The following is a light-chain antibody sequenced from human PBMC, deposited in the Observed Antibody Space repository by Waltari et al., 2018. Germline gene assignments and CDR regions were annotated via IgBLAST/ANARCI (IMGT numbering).Light chain of an antibody. CDR1: QSVSRS. Sequence: EIVLTQSPGTLSLSPGERATLSCRASQSVSRSLAWYQQKPGQAPRFLLYGASSRATGVPDGFIGSGSGTDFSLTISRLEPEEFAVYYCQHYVRLPVSFGQGTKVEIK. V-gene: IGKV3-20*01. J-gene: IGKJ1*01. CDR3: QHYVRLPVS. CDR2: GAS.